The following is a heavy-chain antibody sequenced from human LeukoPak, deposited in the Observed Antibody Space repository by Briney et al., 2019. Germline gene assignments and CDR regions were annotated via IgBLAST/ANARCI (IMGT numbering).Heavy chain of an antibody. CDR1: GYTFTSYD. CDR3: AREGIAAAGTGNWFDP. CDR2: MNPNSGNT. J-gene: IGHJ5*02. D-gene: IGHD6-13*01. Sequence: GASVKVSCKASGYTFTSYDINWVRQATGQGLEWMGCMNPNSGNTGYAQKFQGRVTMTRNTSISTDYMELSSLRSEDTAVYYCAREGIAAAGTGNWFDPWGQGTLVTVSS. V-gene: IGHV1-8*01.